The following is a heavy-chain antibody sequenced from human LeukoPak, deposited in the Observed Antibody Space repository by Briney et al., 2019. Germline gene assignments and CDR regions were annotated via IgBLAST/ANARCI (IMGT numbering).Heavy chain of an antibody. V-gene: IGHV3-23*01. CDR2: ISGSGGST. D-gene: IGHD6-13*01. J-gene: IGHJ1*01. Sequence: PGGSLRLSCAAPGFTFSSYAMSWVRQAPGKGLEWVSAISGSGGSTYYADSVKGRFTISRDNSKNTLYLQMNSLRAEDTAVYYCAKEGHSSSWYLVTSEYFQHWGQGTLVTVSS. CDR3: AKEGHSSSWYLVTSEYFQH. CDR1: GFTFSSYA.